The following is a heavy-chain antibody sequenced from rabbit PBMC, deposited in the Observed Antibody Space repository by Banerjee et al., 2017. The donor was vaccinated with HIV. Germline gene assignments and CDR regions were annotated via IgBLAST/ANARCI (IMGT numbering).Heavy chain of an antibody. J-gene: IGHJ4*01. CDR2: IYTGSGTT. V-gene: IGHV1S45*01. CDR3: AKSYAADSYYRHFNL. D-gene: IGHD8-1*01. Sequence: QEQLEESGGGLVKPEGSLTLTCKASGNDFSAYAISWVRQAPGKGLEWIGCIYTGSGTTYYASWVISRFTISKTSSTTVTLQMTSLTAADTATYFCAKSYAADSYYRHFNLWGQGTLVTVS. CDR1: GNDFSAYA.